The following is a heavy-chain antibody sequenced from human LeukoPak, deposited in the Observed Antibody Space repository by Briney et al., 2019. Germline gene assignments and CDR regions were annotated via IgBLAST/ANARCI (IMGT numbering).Heavy chain of an antibody. D-gene: IGHD2-21*02. CDR1: GFTFSNYN. V-gene: IGHV3-21*01. CDR3: AKDEVVVVTAMLYNWFDP. J-gene: IGHJ5*02. CDR2: ITRGSIYT. Sequence: GGSLRLSCAASGFTFSNYNMNWVRQTPGKGLEWVSSITRGSIYTFYADSVKGRFTISRDNSKNTLYLQMNSLRAEDTAVYYCAKDEVVVVTAMLYNWFDPWGQGTLVTVSS.